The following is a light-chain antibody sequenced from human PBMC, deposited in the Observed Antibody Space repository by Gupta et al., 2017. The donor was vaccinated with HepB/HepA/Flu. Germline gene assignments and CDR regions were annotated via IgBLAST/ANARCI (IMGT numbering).Light chain of an antibody. V-gene: IGKV4-1*01. CDR1: QSVLYSSNNRNY. Sequence: IVMTQSPDSLAVSLGERATINCKSSQSVLYSSNNRNYLAWYQQKPGQPPKLLIYWASTRKSGVPDRFSGSGSGTDFTLTISGLQAEDVAVYYCQKYLRTPEMFGQGTRVEIK. CDR3: QKYLRTPEM. CDR2: WAS. J-gene: IGKJ1*01.